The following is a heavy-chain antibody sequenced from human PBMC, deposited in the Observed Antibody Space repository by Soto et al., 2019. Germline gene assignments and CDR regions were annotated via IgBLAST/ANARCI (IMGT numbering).Heavy chain of an antibody. CDR1: GFTFDDYA. Sequence: PGGSLRLSCAASGFTFDDYAMHWVRQAPGKGLEWVSGISWNSGSIGYADSVKGRFTISRDNAKNSLYLQMNSLRAEDTALYYCAKDKSGDYVPYYFDYWGQGTLVTVSS. CDR2: ISWNSGSI. D-gene: IGHD4-17*01. V-gene: IGHV3-9*01. J-gene: IGHJ4*02. CDR3: AKDKSGDYVPYYFDY.